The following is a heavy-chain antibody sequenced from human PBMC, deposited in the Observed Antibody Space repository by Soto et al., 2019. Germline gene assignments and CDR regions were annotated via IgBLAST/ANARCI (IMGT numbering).Heavy chain of an antibody. D-gene: IGHD6-6*01. J-gene: IGHJ4*02. CDR3: ARETSWRAARDNDYYFDY. CDR1: GGTFSSYA. CDR2: LIPIFGTA. V-gene: IGHV1-69*01. Sequence: QGQLVQSGAEVKKPGSSVKVSCKASGGTFSSYAISWVRQAPGQGLEWMGGLIPIFGTANYAQMFQCRVTITAEESPSTAYMELSSLRSEDTAVYYCARETSWRAARDNDYYFDYWGQGALVTVSS.